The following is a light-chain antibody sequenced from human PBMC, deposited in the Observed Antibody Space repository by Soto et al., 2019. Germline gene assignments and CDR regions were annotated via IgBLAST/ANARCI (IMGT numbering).Light chain of an antibody. Sequence: SYELTQPLSVSVALGQTARITCGGNNIGSKNVHWYQQKPGQAPVLVIYRDSNRPYGIPERFAGSNSGNTATLTISRAQARDEADYYCQVWDSSTERVFGGGTKLTVL. CDR1: NIGSKN. V-gene: IGLV3-9*01. J-gene: IGLJ3*02. CDR3: QVWDSSTERV. CDR2: RDS.